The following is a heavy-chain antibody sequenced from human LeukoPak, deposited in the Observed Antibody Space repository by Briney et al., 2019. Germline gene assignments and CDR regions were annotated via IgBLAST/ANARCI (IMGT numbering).Heavy chain of an antibody. J-gene: IGHJ4*02. V-gene: IGHV3-33*01. CDR2: IWYDGSNK. Sequence: GGSLRLSCAASGFTFSSYGMLWVRQAPGKGLEWVAVIWYDGSNKYYADSVKGRFTISRDNSKNMLYLQTNSLRAEDTAVYYCARVRGATFDYWGQGTLVTVSS. D-gene: IGHD1-26*01. CDR3: ARVRGATFDY. CDR1: GFTFSSYG.